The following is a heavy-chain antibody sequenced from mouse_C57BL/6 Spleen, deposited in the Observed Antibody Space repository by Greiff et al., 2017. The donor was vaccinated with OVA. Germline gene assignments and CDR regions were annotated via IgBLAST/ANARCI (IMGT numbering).Heavy chain of an antibody. CDR2: IDPSDSYT. D-gene: IGHD1-1*01. Sequence: QVQLQQSGAELVKPGASVKLSCKASGYTFTEYTIHWVKQRPGQGLEWIGEIDPSDSYTNYNQKFKGKSTLTVDKSSSTAYMQLSSLTSEDSAVYYCARAPYYYGSNGYYAMDYWGQGTSVTVSS. J-gene: IGHJ4*01. V-gene: IGHV1-69*01. CDR1: GYTFTEYT. CDR3: ARAPYYYGSNGYYAMDY.